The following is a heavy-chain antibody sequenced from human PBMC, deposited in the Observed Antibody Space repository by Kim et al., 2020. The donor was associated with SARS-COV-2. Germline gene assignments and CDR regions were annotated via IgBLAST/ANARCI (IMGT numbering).Heavy chain of an antibody. CDR2: ISYDGSNK. CDR3: ARAVVATISVKAPGDRNWFDP. J-gene: IGHJ5*02. Sequence: GGSLRLSCAASGFTFSSYAMHWVRQAPGKGLEWVAVISYDGSNKYYADSVKGRFTISRDNSKNTLYLQMNSLRAEDTAVYYCARAVVATISVKAPGDRNWFDPWGQGTLVTVSS. D-gene: IGHD5-12*01. V-gene: IGHV3-30-3*01. CDR1: GFTFSSYA.